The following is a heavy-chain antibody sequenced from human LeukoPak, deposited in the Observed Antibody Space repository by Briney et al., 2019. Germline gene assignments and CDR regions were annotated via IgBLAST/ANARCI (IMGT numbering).Heavy chain of an antibody. D-gene: IGHD1-14*01. Sequence: SETLSLTCTVSSGSISSYYWSWIRQPPGKGLEWIGCIYVSGYTKCNPSLKSRVIMSVDTSKNQFSLNLSSVTAADTAVYYCAKSERNVGPFDYWGQGTLVAVSS. CDR1: SGSISSYY. CDR2: IYVSGYT. J-gene: IGHJ4*02. V-gene: IGHV4-59*03. CDR3: AKSERNVGPFDY.